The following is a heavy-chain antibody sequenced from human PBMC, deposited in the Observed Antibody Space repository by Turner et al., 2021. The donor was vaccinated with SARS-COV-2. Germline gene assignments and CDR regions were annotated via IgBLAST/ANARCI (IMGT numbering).Heavy chain of an antibody. D-gene: IGHD3-3*01. CDR1: GGSISSTSYY. J-gene: IGHJ4*02. V-gene: IGHV4-39*01. Sequence: QLQLQESGPGLVKPSETLSLTCTVSGGSISSTSYYWGWIRKPPGKGLEWIGSIYYSGSTYYNPSLKSRVTISADTTKNQFSLKLSSVTAADTAVYYCACGYYSRGDYWGQGTLVTVSS. CDR3: ACGYYSRGDY. CDR2: IYYSGST.